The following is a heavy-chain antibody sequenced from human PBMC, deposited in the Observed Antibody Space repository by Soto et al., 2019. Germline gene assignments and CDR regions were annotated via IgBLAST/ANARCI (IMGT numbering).Heavy chain of an antibody. V-gene: IGHV4-34*01. D-gene: IGHD4-17*01. Sequence: SETLSLTCAVYGGSFSGYYWSWIRQPPGKGLEWIGEINHSGSTNYNPSLKSRVTISVDTSKNQFSLKLSSVTAADTAVYYCARGRYGDLNWFDPWGQGTLVTVSS. CDR1: GGSFSGYY. CDR2: INHSGST. CDR3: ARGRYGDLNWFDP. J-gene: IGHJ5*02.